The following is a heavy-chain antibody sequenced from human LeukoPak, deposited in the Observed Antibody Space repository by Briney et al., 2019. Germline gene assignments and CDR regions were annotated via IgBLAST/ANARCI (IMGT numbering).Heavy chain of an antibody. CDR1: GYTFSRFG. D-gene: IGHD2-2*01. J-gene: IGHJ4*02. CDR2: ISAYNGNT. V-gene: IGHV1-18*01. Sequence: GASVKVSCKASGYTFSRFGISWVRQAPGQGLEWMGWISAYNGNTKYGQKLQGRVTMTTNTSTSTAYMELRSLTSDDTAVYYCARDYCSSTSCYFDYWGQGTLVTVSS. CDR3: ARDYCSSTSCYFDY.